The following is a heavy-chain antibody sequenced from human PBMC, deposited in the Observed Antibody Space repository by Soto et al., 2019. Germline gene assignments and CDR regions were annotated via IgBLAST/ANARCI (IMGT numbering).Heavy chain of an antibody. D-gene: IGHD3-22*01. V-gene: IGHV1-3*01. Sequence: ASVKVSCKASRYTFTCYAMYWVRQAPGQRLEWMGWINAGNGNTKYSQKFQGRVTITRDTSASTAYMELSSLRSEDTAVYYCAREVSYYYDSSGYFDYWGQGTLVTVSS. CDR1: RYTFTCYA. J-gene: IGHJ4*02. CDR2: INAGNGNT. CDR3: AREVSYYYDSSGYFDY.